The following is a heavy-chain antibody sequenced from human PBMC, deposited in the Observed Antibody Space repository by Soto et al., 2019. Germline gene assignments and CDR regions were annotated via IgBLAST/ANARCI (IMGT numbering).Heavy chain of an antibody. D-gene: IGHD1-26*01. Sequence: PSQTLSLTCAITGDSVSSNSAGWSWVRQSPSRGLEWLGRTYYRSKWYYEYAVSVRGRVTINPDTSKNQYSLQLNSVTPEDTAVYFCARGEQYSGRIFDYWGQGTLVTVSS. V-gene: IGHV6-1*01. J-gene: IGHJ4*01. CDR2: TYYRSKWYY. CDR3: ARGEQYSGRIFDY. CDR1: GDSVSSNSAG.